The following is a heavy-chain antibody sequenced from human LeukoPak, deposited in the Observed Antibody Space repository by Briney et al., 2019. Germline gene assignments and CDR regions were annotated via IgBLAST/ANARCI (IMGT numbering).Heavy chain of an antibody. J-gene: IGHJ6*01. CDR3: AKDGYTFWSNYQIDL. CDR1: GCTFSNYA. D-gene: IGHD3-3*01. Sequence: PAGSLRLSCAASGCTFSNYAMTWIRQAPGKGLEWVSAISGSDGSTYYSDSVTGRFTISRDNSKHTLYLQMTSLRTDDTAVYYCAKDGYTFWSNYQIDLWGPGIMVT. CDR2: ISGSDGST. V-gene: IGHV3-23*01.